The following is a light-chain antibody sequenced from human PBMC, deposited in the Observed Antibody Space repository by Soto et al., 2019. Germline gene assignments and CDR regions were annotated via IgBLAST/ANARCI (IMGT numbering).Light chain of an antibody. J-gene: IGKJ3*01. CDR3: QQYDNWPPFT. CDR2: GAS. CDR1: QSVGSH. V-gene: IGKV3-15*01. Sequence: EIVMTQSPATLSMSPGERATLSCRASQSVGSHLAWYQQRPGQSPRLLIYGASYRATGIPARFSGSGSGTDFTLTISSLKSEDFAVYYCQQYDNWPPFTFGPGTKVDIK.